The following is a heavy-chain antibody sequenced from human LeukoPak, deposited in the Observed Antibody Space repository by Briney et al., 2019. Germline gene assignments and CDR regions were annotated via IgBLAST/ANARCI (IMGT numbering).Heavy chain of an antibody. V-gene: IGHV3-23*01. CDR2: ISGSGGST. J-gene: IGHJ4*02. CDR1: GFTFSSYA. Sequence: GGSLRLSCAASGFTFSSYAMSWVRQAPGKGLEWVSAISGSGGSTYYADSVKGRFTISRDNSKNTLYLQMNSLRAEDTAVYYCAKTMVRGVHRGQDYWGQGTLVTASS. CDR3: AKTMVRGVHRGQDY. D-gene: IGHD3-10*01.